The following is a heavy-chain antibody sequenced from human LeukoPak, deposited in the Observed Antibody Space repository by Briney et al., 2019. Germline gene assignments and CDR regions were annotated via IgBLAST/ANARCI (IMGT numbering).Heavy chain of an antibody. CDR3: ARDPVGDGWFDP. D-gene: IGHD2-21*01. J-gene: IGHJ5*02. V-gene: IGHV3-30-3*01. CDR1: GFTFSSYA. CDR2: ISYDGSNK. Sequence: GGSLRLSCAASGFTFSSYAMHWVRQAQGKGLEWVAVISYDGSNKYYADSVKGRFTISRDNSKNTLYLQMNSLRAEDTAVYYCARDPVGDGWFDPWGQGTLVTVSS.